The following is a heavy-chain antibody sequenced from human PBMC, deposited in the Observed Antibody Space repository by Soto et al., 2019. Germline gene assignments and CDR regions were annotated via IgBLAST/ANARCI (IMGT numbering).Heavy chain of an antibody. CDR3: AKFFVETGGSSGWPWSFHF. D-gene: IGHD6-25*01. CDR2: ISGTGGTT. Sequence: EVQLLESGGGLVQPGGSLRLSCAASGFTFSSYAMSWVRQAPGKGLEWVSAISGTGGTTDYADSVKGRLPISRDNSRNTLHLQKNSLRAEDTAIYYCAKFFVETGGSSGWPWSFHFWGQGTLVTVSS. J-gene: IGHJ4*02. CDR1: GFTFSSYA. V-gene: IGHV3-23*01.